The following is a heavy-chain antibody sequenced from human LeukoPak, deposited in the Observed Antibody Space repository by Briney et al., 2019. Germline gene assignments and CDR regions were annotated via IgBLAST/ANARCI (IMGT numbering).Heavy chain of an antibody. J-gene: IGHJ4*02. D-gene: IGHD3-22*01. V-gene: IGHV1-2*02. CDR2: INPNSGAT. CDR3: ARTYDYDSSGYWGY. Sequence: ASVKVSCKASGNTFTGYYMHWVRQVPGQGLEWMGWINPNSGATNYAQKFQGRVTMTRDTSISTAYVELSSLRSDDTAVYYCARTYDYDSSGYWGYWGQGTLVTVSS. CDR1: GNTFTGYY.